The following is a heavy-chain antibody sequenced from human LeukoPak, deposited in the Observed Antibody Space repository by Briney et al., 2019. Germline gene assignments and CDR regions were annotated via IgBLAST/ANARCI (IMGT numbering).Heavy chain of an antibody. CDR3: ARLTTVTTRFDY. D-gene: IGHD4-17*01. CDR2: IYYSGST. Sequence: SETLSLTCTVSGGSISSSSYYWGWIRQPPGKGLEWIGSIYYSGSTYANPSLKSRVTISGDTSKNHFSLNLSSLTAADTAVYYCARLTTVTTRFDYWGQGTLVIVSS. J-gene: IGHJ4*02. CDR1: GGSISSSSYY. V-gene: IGHV4-39*02.